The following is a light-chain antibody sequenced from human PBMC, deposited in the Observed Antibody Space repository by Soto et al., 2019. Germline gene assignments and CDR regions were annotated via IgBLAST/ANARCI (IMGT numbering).Light chain of an antibody. CDR3: SSFTTSITDV. Sequence: QSALTQPASVSGSPGQSITISCTGTSSDVGGYNFVSWYQQHPGQAPKLMIYDVTNRPSGVSNRFSGSKSGNTASLTISGLQAEDEADYYCSSFTTSITDVFGTGTKLTV. CDR1: SSDVGGYNF. CDR2: DVT. V-gene: IGLV2-14*01. J-gene: IGLJ1*01.